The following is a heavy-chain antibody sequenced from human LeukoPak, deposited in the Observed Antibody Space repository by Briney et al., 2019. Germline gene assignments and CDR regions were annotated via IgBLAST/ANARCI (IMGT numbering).Heavy chain of an antibody. V-gene: IGHV3-66*01. J-gene: IGHJ4*02. D-gene: IGHD4-17*01. CDR2: IYSGGST. CDR3: AREDGDGFDY. Sequence: GGSLRLSCAASGFTFSSYWMSWVRQAPGKGLEWVSVIYSGGSTYYADSVKGRFTISRDNSKNTLYLQMNSLRAEDTAVYYCAREDGDGFDYWGQGTLVTVSS. CDR1: GFTFSSYW.